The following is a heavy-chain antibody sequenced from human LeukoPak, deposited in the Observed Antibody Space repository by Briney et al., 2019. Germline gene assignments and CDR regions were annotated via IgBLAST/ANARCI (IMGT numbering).Heavy chain of an antibody. V-gene: IGHV3-48*01. CDR1: GFIFSTYS. Sequence: GGSLRLSCAASGFIFSTYSMNWVRQAPGRGLEWVSYIASSSSTRFYADSVKGRFTISRDNAKNSLYLQMNSLRAEDTAVYYCASILGYCVNGVCATDYWGQGTLVTVST. CDR2: IASSSSTR. J-gene: IGHJ4*02. CDR3: ASILGYCVNGVCATDY. D-gene: IGHD2-8*01.